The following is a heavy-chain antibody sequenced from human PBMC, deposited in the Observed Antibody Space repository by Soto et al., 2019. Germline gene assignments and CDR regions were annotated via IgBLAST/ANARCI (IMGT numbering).Heavy chain of an antibody. CDR2: IYHSGST. D-gene: IGHD3-3*01. V-gene: IGHV4-30-2*01. CDR1: GGSISSGGYS. J-gene: IGHJ4*02. CDR3: ARVRSDFWSGYYFDY. Sequence: SETLSLTCAVSGGSISSGGYSWSWIRQPPGKGLEWIGYIYHSGSTYYNPSLKSRVTISVDRSKNQFSLKLSSVTAADTAVYYCARVRSDFWSGYYFDYWGQGTLVTVSS.